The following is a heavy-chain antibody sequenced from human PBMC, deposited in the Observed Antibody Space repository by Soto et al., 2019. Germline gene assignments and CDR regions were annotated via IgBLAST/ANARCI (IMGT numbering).Heavy chain of an antibody. CDR3: AREIDGYYGMDV. CDR1: GGTFSTDS. CDR2: IIPMFGTA. J-gene: IGHJ6*02. Sequence: QVQLVQSGAEVKKPGSSVKVSCKASGGTFSTDSISWVRRAPGQGIEWMGGIIPMFGTANNAQKFQGRVTMTADESRSTAYMELSSLRSEDTAVYFCAREIDGYYGMDVWGQGTTVTVAS. V-gene: IGHV1-69*12.